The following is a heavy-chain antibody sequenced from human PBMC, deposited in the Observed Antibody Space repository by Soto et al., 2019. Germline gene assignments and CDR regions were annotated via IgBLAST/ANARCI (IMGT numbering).Heavy chain of an antibody. J-gene: IGHJ6*02. CDR1: GFTVSSNY. CDR2: IYSGGST. CDR3: ARDTNPPYYYGSGRVYGMDV. D-gene: IGHD3-10*01. Sequence: EVQLVESGGGLVQPGGSLRLSCAASGFTVSSNYMSWVRQAPGKGLEWVSVIYSGGSTYYADSVRGRFTISRDKSKNTLYLQMNSLREEDTAVYYCARDTNPPYYYGSGRVYGMDVWGQGTTVSVSS. V-gene: IGHV3-53*01.